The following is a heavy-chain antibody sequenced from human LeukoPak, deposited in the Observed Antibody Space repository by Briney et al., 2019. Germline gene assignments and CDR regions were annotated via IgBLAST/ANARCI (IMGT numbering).Heavy chain of an antibody. CDR3: ARGGGASGYSTY. V-gene: IGHV4-59*01. CDR2: IYYTGST. Sequence: SETLSLTCTVSGGSISSFYWSWIRQPPGKGLEWIGYIYYTGSTNYNSSLKSRVTISVDTSKNQFSLNLSSVTAADTAMYYCARGGGASGYSTYWGQGTLVTVSS. J-gene: IGHJ4*02. CDR1: GGSISSFY. D-gene: IGHD4-11*01.